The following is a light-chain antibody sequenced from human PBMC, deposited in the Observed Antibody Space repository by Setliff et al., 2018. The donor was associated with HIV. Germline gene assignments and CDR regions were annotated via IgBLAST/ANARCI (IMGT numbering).Light chain of an antibody. V-gene: IGLV2-14*01. CDR2: EVS. CDR3: SSYSSSTTPYV. CDR1: SGGVGAYQY. J-gene: IGLJ1*01. Sequence: QSVLTQPASMSGSPGQSITISCTGTSGGVGAYQYVSWYQQHPGKAPKLMIFEVSNRPSGVSNRFSGSKSGNTASLTISGLQAEDEADYYCSSYSSSTTPYVFGGGTKGTV.